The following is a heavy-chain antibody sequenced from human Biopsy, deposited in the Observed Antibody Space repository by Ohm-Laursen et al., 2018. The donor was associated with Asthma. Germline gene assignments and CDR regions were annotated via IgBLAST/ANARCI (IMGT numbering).Heavy chain of an antibody. J-gene: IGHJ4*02. CDR1: GDSITSGGCC. D-gene: IGHD3-22*01. CDR2: IHHSGTS. V-gene: IGHV4-31*03. Sequence: TLSLTCTVSGDSITSGGCCWNWIRQHPGKGLERIGYIHHSGTSYFNPSLKSRVSFSRDASKNQFSLRLSSVTAADTAMYYCARIPRRSGSYFVDYWGQGTLVTVSS. CDR3: ARIPRRSGSYFVDY.